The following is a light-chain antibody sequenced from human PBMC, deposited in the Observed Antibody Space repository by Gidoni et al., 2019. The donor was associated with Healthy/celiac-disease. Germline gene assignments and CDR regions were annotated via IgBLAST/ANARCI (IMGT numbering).Light chain of an antibody. CDR1: QSISSY. Sequence: DIQMTQSPSSLSASVGDRVTITCRASQSISSYLNWYQQKPGKAPKLLIYAASSLQSGVPSRFSGSGSGIDFTLTISSLQPEDFATYYCQQSYSTPSTFXQXTKVEIK. CDR3: QQSYSTPST. CDR2: AAS. V-gene: IGKV1-39*01. J-gene: IGKJ1*01.